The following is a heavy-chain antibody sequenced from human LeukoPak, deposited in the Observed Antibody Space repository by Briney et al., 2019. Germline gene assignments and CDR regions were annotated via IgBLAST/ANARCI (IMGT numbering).Heavy chain of an antibody. CDR3: ARPSGSPYWYFDL. Sequence: PSETLSLTCAVYGGSFSGYYWSWIRQPPGKGLEWIGEINHSGSTNYNPSLKSRVTISVDRSKNQFFLSLYFVTAADTAMYYCARPSGSPYWYFDLWGRGMLVTVSP. CDR2: INHSGST. CDR1: GGSFSGYY. J-gene: IGHJ2*01. D-gene: IGHD3-3*01. V-gene: IGHV4-34*01.